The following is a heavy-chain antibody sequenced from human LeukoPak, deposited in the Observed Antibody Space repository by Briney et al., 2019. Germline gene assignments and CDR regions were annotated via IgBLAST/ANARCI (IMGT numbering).Heavy chain of an antibody. CDR3: ASGSSSWYRGPRNWFDP. CDR2: IYYSGST. Sequence: SETLSLTCTFSGGSISSSSYYWGWLRQPPGKGLEWIGSIYYSGSTYYNPSLKSRVTISVDTSKNQFSLKLSSVTAADTAVYYCASGSSSWYRGPRNWFDPWGQGTLVTVSS. V-gene: IGHV4-39*07. D-gene: IGHD6-13*01. CDR1: GGSISSSSYY. J-gene: IGHJ5*02.